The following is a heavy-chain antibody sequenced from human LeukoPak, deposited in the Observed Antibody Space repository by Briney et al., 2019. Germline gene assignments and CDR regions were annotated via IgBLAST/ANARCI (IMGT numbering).Heavy chain of an antibody. Sequence: PSETLSLTCTVSGDSITSCHWSWLRQPPGKGLEWIGYIFDSGSTNYNPSLKSRFTISLDTSKNQFSLRLRSVTAADTAVYYCARHSGLPFYFDFWGQGTLVTASS. CDR2: IFDSGST. J-gene: IGHJ4*02. D-gene: IGHD3/OR15-3a*01. CDR1: GDSITSCH. CDR3: ARHSGLPFYFDF. V-gene: IGHV4-59*08.